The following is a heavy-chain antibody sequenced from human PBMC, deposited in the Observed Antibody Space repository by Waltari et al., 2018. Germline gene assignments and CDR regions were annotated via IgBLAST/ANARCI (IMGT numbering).Heavy chain of an antibody. CDR3: ARDSSGYIEPSFDY. CDR1: GGSISSYY. D-gene: IGHD3-22*01. Sequence: QVQLQESGPGLVKPSETLSLTCTVSGGSISSYYWSWIRQPPGKGLEWIGYIYYSGSTNYNPSLKSRVTISVDTSKNQFSLKLSSVTAADTAVYYCARDSSGYIEPSFDYWGQGTLVTVSS. V-gene: IGHV4-59*01. J-gene: IGHJ4*02. CDR2: IYYSGST.